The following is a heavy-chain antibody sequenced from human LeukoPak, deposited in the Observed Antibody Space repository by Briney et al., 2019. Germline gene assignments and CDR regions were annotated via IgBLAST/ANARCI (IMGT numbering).Heavy chain of an antibody. D-gene: IGHD2-2*02. CDR1: GYTFNDYW. CDR3: ARQYTTSHPFDY. CDR2: IYPGDSDT. J-gene: IGHJ4*02. Sequence: GESLKISCKGSGYTFNDYWIAWVRQVPGKGLEWMGIIYPGDSDTRYSPSFQGQVTFSADKSISTAYQQLPSLKASDTAMYFCARQYTTSHPFDYWGQGTPLTVSS. V-gene: IGHV5-51*01.